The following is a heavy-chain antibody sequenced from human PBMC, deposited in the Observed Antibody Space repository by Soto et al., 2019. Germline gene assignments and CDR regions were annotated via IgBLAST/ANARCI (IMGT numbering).Heavy chain of an antibody. D-gene: IGHD4-17*01. V-gene: IGHV1-8*01. CDR2: MNPNSGNT. J-gene: IGHJ6*03. CDR3: ARAGFHDYGDYDEHYMDV. Sequence: QVQLVQSGAEVKKPGASVKVSCKASGYTFTSYDINWVRQATGQGLEWMGWMNPNSGNTGYAQKLQGSVNMTRNTAMSTAYMELSSLRSEDTAVYYCARAGFHDYGDYDEHYMDVWGKGTTVTVSS. CDR1: GYTFTSYD.